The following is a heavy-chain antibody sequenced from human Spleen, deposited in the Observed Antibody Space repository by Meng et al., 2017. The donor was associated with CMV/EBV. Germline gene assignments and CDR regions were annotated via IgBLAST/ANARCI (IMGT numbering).Heavy chain of an antibody. Sequence: SLKISCAASGFTFDDHAMHWVRQAPGKGLEWVSGISWNSANIGYADSLKGRLTISRDNAKNSLYLQMSSLRAEDTALYYCAKGARVYSNYVDHWGLGTLVTVSS. CDR2: ISWNSANI. J-gene: IGHJ4*02. V-gene: IGHV3-9*01. CDR1: GFTFDDHA. CDR3: AKGARVYSNYVDH. D-gene: IGHD4-11*01.